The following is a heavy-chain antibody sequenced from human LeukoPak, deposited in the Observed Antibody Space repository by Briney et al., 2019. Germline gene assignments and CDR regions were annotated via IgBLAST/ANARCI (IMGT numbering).Heavy chain of an antibody. CDR1: GFTFSGSV. V-gene: IGHV3-73*01. J-gene: IGHJ4*02. D-gene: IGHD6-19*01. Sequence: GGSLKLSCAASGFTFSGSVMHWVRQASGKGLEWVGRITSKPNSYATVYAASVKGRFTISSDESKNTAYLQMSSLKAEDTAVYYCTSGSGWYSPDYWGQGTLVTVSS. CDR3: TSGSGWYSPDY. CDR2: ITSKPNSYAT.